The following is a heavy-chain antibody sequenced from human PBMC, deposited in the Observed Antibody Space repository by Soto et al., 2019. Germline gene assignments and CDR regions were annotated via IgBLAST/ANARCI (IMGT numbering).Heavy chain of an antibody. CDR1: GYTFTSYD. CDR3: ARDIRGYSSGWYLGAFAI. D-gene: IGHD6-19*01. Sequence: ASVKVSCKASGYTFTSYDINWVRQATGQGLEWMGWMNPNSGNTGYAQKFQGRVTMTRNTSISTAYMELSSLSSEDTAVYYCARDIRGYSSGWYLGAFAIWGQGTMVTVSS. CDR2: MNPNSGNT. J-gene: IGHJ3*02. V-gene: IGHV1-8*01.